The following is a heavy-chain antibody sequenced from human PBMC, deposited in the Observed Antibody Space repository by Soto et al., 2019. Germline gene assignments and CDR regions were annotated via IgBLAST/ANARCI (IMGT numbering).Heavy chain of an antibody. Sequence: SETLSLTCAVYGGSFSGYYWSWIRQPPGKGLEWIGEINHSGSTNYNPSLKSRVTISVDTSKNQFSLKLSSVTAADTAVYYCASLGIVRRSVDYWGQGTLVTVSS. V-gene: IGHV4-34*01. CDR3: ASLGIVRRSVDY. CDR1: GGSFSGYY. CDR2: INHSGST. D-gene: IGHD7-27*01. J-gene: IGHJ4*02.